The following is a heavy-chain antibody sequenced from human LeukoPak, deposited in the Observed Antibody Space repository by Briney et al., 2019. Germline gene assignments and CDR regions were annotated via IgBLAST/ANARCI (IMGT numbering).Heavy chain of an antibody. CDR2: IYPGDSDT. CDR1: GYSFTSYW. CDR3: ARRDGYCGSTSCYADYYYGMDV. J-gene: IGHJ6*02. V-gene: IGHV5-51*01. Sequence: GESLKISCKGSGYSFTSYWIGWVRQMPGKGLEWMGIIYPGDSDTTYSPSFQGQVTISADKSISTAYLQWSSLKASDTVMYYCARRDGYCGSTSCYADYYYGMDVWGQGTTVAVSS. D-gene: IGHD2-2*01.